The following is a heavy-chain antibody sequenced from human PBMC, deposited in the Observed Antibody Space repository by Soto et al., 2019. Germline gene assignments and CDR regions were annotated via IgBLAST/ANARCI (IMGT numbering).Heavy chain of an antibody. J-gene: IGHJ6*03. V-gene: IGHV1-3*01. Sequence: ASVKVSCKASGYTFTSYAMHWVRQAPGQRFEWMGWINAGNGNTKYSQKFQGRVTITRDTSASTAYMELSSLRSEDTAVYYCARDGKVPAATRDYYYYYYMDVWGKGTTVTVSS. CDR3: ARDGKVPAATRDYYYYYYMDV. CDR1: GYTFTSYA. CDR2: INAGNGNT. D-gene: IGHD2-2*01.